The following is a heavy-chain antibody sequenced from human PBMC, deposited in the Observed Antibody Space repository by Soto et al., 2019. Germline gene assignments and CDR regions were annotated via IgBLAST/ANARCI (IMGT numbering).Heavy chain of an antibody. V-gene: IGHV1-3*01. CDR2: INAGNGNT. CDR1: GYTFTSYA. J-gene: IGHJ6*02. CDR3: ARIGQDIVVVPAAMDYYYGMDV. D-gene: IGHD2-2*01. Sequence: ASVKVSCKASGYTFTSYAMNWVRQAPGQRLEWMGWINAGNGNTKYSQKFQGRVTITRDTSASTAYMELRSLRSDDTAVYYCARIGQDIVVVPAAMDYYYGMDVWGQRTTVTVSS.